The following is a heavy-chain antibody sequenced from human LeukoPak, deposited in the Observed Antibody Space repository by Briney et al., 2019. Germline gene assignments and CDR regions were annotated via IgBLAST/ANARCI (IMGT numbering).Heavy chain of an antibody. CDR2: INHSGST. CDR1: GGSFSGYY. D-gene: IGHD3-3*01. J-gene: IGHJ5*02. V-gene: IGHV4-34*01. CDR3: ARGRTYYDFWSGYGGWFDP. Sequence: SETLSLTCAVYGGSFSGYYWSWIRQPPGKGLEWIGEINHSGSTNYNPSLKSRVTVSVDTSKNQFSLKLSSVTAADTAVYYCARGRTYYDFWSGYGGWFDPWGQGTLVTVSS.